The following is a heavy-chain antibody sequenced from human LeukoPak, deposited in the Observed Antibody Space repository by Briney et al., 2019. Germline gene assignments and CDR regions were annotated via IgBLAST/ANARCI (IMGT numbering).Heavy chain of an antibody. Sequence: GGSLRLSCAASGFTFSSYAMSWVRQAPGKGLEWVSAISGSGGSTYYADSVKGRFTISRDNSKNTLYLQMNSLRAEDTAVYYRAKVSVTMIVVVTSDAFDIWGQGTMVTVSS. CDR2: ISGSGGST. V-gene: IGHV3-23*01. D-gene: IGHD3-22*01. CDR3: AKVSVTMIVVVTSDAFDI. J-gene: IGHJ3*02. CDR1: GFTFSSYA.